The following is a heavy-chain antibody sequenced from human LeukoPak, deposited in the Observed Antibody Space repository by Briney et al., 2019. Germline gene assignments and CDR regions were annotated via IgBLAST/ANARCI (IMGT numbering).Heavy chain of an antibody. CDR3: ALSDSYGCYFDY. CDR1: GGSVSSGSYY. D-gene: IGHD5-18*01. CDR2: IYYSGST. J-gene: IGHJ4*02. Sequence: SETLSLTCTVSGGSVSSGSYYWSWIRQPPGKGLEWIGYIYYSGSTNYNPSLKSRVTISVDTSKNQFSLKLSSVTAADTAVYYCALSDSYGCYFDYWGQGTLVTVSS. V-gene: IGHV4-61*01.